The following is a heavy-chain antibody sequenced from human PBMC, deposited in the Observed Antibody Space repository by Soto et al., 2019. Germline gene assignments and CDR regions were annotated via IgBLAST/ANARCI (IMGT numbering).Heavy chain of an antibody. CDR2: ISGIRDYI. CDR3: AREGVHNYNEYYFDY. J-gene: IGHJ4*02. V-gene: IGHV3-21*06. D-gene: IGHD3-22*01. Sequence: PWWSLRLSCSASVFTCSYYALHWFRRAPGKGLEWVSSISGIRDYIRYADSVKGRFTISRDNAKTSLYLQMNSLTAEDTAVYYCAREGVHNYNEYYFDYWGQGTLVTVSS. CDR1: VFTCSYYA.